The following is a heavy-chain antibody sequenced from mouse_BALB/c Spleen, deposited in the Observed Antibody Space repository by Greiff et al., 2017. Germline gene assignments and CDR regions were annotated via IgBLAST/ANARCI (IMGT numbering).Heavy chain of an antibody. CDR3: AREPITTVVAPSMDY. CDR2: IWGDGST. V-gene: IGHV2-6-7*01. D-gene: IGHD1-1*01. Sequence: QVQLQQSGPGLVAPSQSLSITCTVSGFSLTGYGVNWVRQPPGKGLEWLGMIWGDGSTDYNSALKSRLSISKDNSKSQVFLKMNSLQTDDTARYYCAREPITTVVAPSMDYWGQGTSVTVSS. J-gene: IGHJ4*01. CDR1: GFSLTGYG.